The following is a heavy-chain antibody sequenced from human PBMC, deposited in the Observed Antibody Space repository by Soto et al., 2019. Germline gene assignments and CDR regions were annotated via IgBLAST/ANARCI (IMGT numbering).Heavy chain of an antibody. V-gene: IGHV4-34*01. D-gene: IGHD2-15*01. CDR3: ARAPAYCSGGSCYSGAFDY. CDR2: INHSGST. J-gene: IGHJ4*02. Sequence: QVQLQQWGAGLLKPSETLYLTCGVYGGSFSGYYWSWIRQPPRKGLAWIGEINHSGSTNYNPSLKSRVTISVDTSKNQFSLKLSSVTAADTAVYYCARAPAYCSGGSCYSGAFDYWGQGTLVTVSS. CDR1: GGSFSGYY.